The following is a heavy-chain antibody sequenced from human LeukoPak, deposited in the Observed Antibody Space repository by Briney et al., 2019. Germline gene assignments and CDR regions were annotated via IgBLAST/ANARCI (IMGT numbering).Heavy chain of an antibody. D-gene: IGHD1-26*01. V-gene: IGHV3-23*01. CDR1: GLTFSNYA. CDR2: ITSGFTP. Sequence: GGSLRLSCAASGLTFSNYAMSWFRQAPGKGLEWVSGITSGFTPHYADSVKGRFTISRNNSKNKFHLRMNSLRAEDTAVYYCAKDYSDSRVGDVFFEYWGRGTLVTVSS. J-gene: IGHJ4*02. CDR3: AKDYSDSRVGDVFFEY.